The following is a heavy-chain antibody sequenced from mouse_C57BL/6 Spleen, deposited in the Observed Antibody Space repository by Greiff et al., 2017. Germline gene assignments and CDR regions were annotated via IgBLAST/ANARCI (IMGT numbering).Heavy chain of an antibody. CDR2: INPNYGTT. V-gene: IGHV1-39*01. CDR1: GYSFTDYN. CDR3: ARSKLGLGTGGLYCDY. D-gene: IGHD4-1*01. Sequence: EVQLQQSGPELVKPGASVKISCKASGYSFTDYNMNWVKQSNGKSLEWIGVINPNYGTTSYNQKLKGKATLTVDQSSSTAYMQLNSQTSEDSAVYYCARSKLGLGTGGLYCDYWGQGTTLTVSS. J-gene: IGHJ2*01.